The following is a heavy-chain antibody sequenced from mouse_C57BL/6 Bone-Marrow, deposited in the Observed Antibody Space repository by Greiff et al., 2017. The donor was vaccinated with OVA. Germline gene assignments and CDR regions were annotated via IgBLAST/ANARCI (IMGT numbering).Heavy chain of an antibody. CDR2: IRNKANGYTT. CDR3: AINYGYGGS. D-gene: IGHD2-2*01. J-gene: IGHJ3*01. CDR1: GFTFTDYY. Sequence: EVKVVESGGGLVQPGGSLSLSCAASGFTFTDYYMSWVRQPPGKALEWLGFIRNKANGYTTEYSASVKGRFTISRDNSQSILYLQKNALGAEDSATYYCAINYGYGGSWGQGTLVTVSA. V-gene: IGHV7-3*01.